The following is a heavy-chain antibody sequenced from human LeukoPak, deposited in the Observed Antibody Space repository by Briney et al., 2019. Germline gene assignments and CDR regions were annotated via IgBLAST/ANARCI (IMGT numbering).Heavy chain of an antibody. J-gene: IGHJ4*02. CDR3: ARHGSSGRRTHFDH. CDR2: IYHSGST. V-gene: IGHV4-38-2*01. Sequence: PSETLSLTCAVSGYSISSGYYWGWIRQPPGKGLEWIGSIYHSGSTYYNPSLKSRVTISVDTSKNQFPLKLSSVTAADTAVYYCARHGSSGRRTHFDHWGQGTLVTVSS. D-gene: IGHD3-22*01. CDR1: GYSISSGYY.